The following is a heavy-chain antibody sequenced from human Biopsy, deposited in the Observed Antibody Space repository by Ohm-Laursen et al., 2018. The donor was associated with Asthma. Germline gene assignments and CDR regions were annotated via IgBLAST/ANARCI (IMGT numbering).Heavy chain of an antibody. CDR1: GFRFPIYG. D-gene: IGHD3-22*01. V-gene: IGHV3-30*18. CDR2: ISYDGRET. CDR3: AKSADYYDSTDYLDF. J-gene: IGHJ4*01. Sequence: RSLRLSCAAPGFRFPIYGMHWVRQGPGKGPEWVALISYDGRETDYADSVKGRFTISRDNAKNSLYLQMQSLRPEDTAFYYCAKSADYYDSTDYLDFWGRGTLVTVSS.